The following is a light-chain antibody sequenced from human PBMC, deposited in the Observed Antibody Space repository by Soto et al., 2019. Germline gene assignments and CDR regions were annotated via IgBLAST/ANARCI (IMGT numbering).Light chain of an antibody. V-gene: IGKV3-11*01. CDR1: QSVSNY. CDR3: QQYEGA. CDR2: DAS. J-gene: IGKJ1*01. Sequence: EIVLTQSPATLSLSPGERATLSCRTSQSVSNYLAWYQQKPGQAPRLLMYDASNRATGIPARFSGSGSGTDFTLTISSLEPEDFAVYYCQQYEGAFGQGTKVDVK.